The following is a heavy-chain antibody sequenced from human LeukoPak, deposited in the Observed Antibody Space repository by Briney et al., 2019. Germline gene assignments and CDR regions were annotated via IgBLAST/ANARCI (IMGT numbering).Heavy chain of an antibody. D-gene: IGHD3-10*01. CDR2: TYSGGST. J-gene: IGHJ4*02. Sequence: GGSLRLSCAASGLTVSSNYTSWVRQAPGKGLEWVSVTYSGGSTYYADSVKGRFTISRDNSKNTLHLLMNSLRAEDTALYYCAGPMLRGLTPFDYWGQGTLVTVSS. V-gene: IGHV3-66*01. CDR1: GLTVSSNY. CDR3: AGPMLRGLTPFDY.